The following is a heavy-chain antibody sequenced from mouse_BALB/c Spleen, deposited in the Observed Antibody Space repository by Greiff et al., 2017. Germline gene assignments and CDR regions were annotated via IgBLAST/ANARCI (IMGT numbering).Heavy chain of an antibody. CDR2: IRLKSNNYAT. Sequence: DVKLVESGGGLVQPGGSMKLSCVASGFTFSNYWMNWVRQSPEKGLEWVAEIRLKSNNYATHYAESVKGRFTISRDDSKSSVYLQMNNLRAEDTGIYYCTPLTTATSYWYFDVWGAGTTVTVSS. J-gene: IGHJ1*01. CDR3: TPLTTATSYWYFDV. V-gene: IGHV6-6*02. CDR1: GFTFSNYW. D-gene: IGHD1-2*01.